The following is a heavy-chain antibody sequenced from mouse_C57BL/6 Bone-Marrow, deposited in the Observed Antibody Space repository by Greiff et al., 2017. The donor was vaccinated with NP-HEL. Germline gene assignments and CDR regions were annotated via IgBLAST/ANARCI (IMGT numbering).Heavy chain of an antibody. D-gene: IGHD1-1*01. CDR2: ISSGGDYI. CDR1: GFTFSSYA. CDR3: TRAHWEGYGSNYAMDY. Sequence: EVQLVESGEGLVKPGGSLKLSCAASGFTFSSYAMSWVRQTPEKRLEWVAYISSGGDYIYYADTVKGRFTISRDNARNTLYLQMSSLKSEDTAMYYCTRAHWEGYGSNYAMDYWGQGTSVTVSS. J-gene: IGHJ4*01. V-gene: IGHV5-9-1*02.